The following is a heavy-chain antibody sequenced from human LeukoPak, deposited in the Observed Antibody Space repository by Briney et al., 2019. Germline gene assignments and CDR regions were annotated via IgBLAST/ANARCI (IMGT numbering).Heavy chain of an antibody. CDR1: GGSISSGDYY. CDR3: AINYSNLDAFEI. V-gene: IGHV4-30-4*01. CDR2: IYYSGST. Sequence: PSETLSLTCTVSGGSISSGDYYWSWIRQPPGKGLEWIGYIYYSGSTYYNPSLKSRVTISVDTSKNQFSLKLSSVTAADTAVYYCAINYSNLDAFEIWGQGTMVTVSS. D-gene: IGHD4-11*01. J-gene: IGHJ3*02.